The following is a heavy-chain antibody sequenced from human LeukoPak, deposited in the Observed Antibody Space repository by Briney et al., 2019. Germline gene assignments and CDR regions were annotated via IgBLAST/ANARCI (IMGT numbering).Heavy chain of an antibody. CDR2: ISSSATYM. CDR3: AKAWRAYGDYHTFDI. V-gene: IGHV3-21*01. J-gene: IGHJ3*02. Sequence: GGSLRLSCAASGFTFSSYGMDWVRQAPGRGLEWVSSISSSATYMFYADSVKGRFTISRDTSKNTLYLQMSSLRAEDTAVYYCAKAWRAYGDYHTFDIWGQGTMVTVSS. D-gene: IGHD4-17*01. CDR1: GFTFSSYG.